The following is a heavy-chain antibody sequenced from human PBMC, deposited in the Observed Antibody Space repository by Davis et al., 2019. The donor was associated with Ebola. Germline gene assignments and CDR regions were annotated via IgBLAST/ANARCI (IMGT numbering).Heavy chain of an antibody. Sequence: GESLKISCAPSGFTVSSNYMSWVRQVPGKGLEWVSLIHSGGKTEYSDSVKGRFTISRDNSKNTIHLQMNGLRVDDTALYYCASAEGGLAPMVFGHWCQGTLVTVSS. V-gene: IGHV3-53*01. CDR2: IHSGGKT. D-gene: IGHD3-10*01. CDR3: ASAEGGLAPMVFGH. J-gene: IGHJ5*02. CDR1: GFTVSSNY.